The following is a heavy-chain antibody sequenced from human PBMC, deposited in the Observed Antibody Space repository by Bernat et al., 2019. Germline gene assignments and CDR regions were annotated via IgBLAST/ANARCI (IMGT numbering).Heavy chain of an antibody. D-gene: IGHD2-21*02. CDR3: AREFMTLYWYFDL. V-gene: IGHV3-48*03. Sequence: EVQLVESGGGLVQPGGSLRLSCAASGFTFSSYEMNWVRQAPGKGLEWVSYISSSSSYIYYADSVKGRFTISRDNAKNSLYLQMNSLRAEDTAVYYCAREFMTLYWYFDLWGRGTLVTVSS. CDR1: GFTFSSYE. J-gene: IGHJ2*01. CDR2: ISSSSSYI.